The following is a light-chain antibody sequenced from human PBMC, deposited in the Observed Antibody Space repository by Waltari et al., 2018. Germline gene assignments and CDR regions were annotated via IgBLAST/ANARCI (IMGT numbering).Light chain of an antibody. J-gene: IGKJ3*01. CDR1: QSVSSD. CDR2: DAS. Sequence: EIVMTQSPVTLSVSPGERATLSCRASQSVSSDLAWYQQKPGQAPRLLIYDASTRAAGLAARFSASGSGTEFTLTISSLQSEDFAVYYCQQYKYWPPLTFGPGTKVDLK. CDR3: QQYKYWPPLT. V-gene: IGKV3-15*01.